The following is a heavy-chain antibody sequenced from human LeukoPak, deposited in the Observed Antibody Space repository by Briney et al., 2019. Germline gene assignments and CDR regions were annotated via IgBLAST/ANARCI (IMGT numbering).Heavy chain of an antibody. V-gene: IGHV1-2*02. CDR3: ARYHYYDSSGYGDY. CDR2: INPNSGGT. J-gene: IGHJ4*02. CDR1: GYTFTGYY. Sequence: GASVKVSCKASGYTFTGYYMHWVRQAPGQGLEWMGWINPNSGGTNYAQKFQDRVTMTRDTSISTAYMELSRLRSDDTAVYYCARYHYYDSSGYGDYWGQGTLVTVSS. D-gene: IGHD3-22*01.